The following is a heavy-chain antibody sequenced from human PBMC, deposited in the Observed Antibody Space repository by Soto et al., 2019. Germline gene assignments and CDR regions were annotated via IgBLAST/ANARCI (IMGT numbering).Heavy chain of an antibody. D-gene: IGHD2-8*02. CDR3: VRVEYTESEYCHGKDV. V-gene: IGHV6-1*01. J-gene: IGHJ6*02. Sequence: SQTLSLTCVISGDSVSSNSAGWNWIRQSPSRCLTRLGMTFYRSKWYNDYAVSLKGRLSINADTSKNQFSLLLNSVTPEDTAVDYCVRVEYTESEYCHGKDVWGQGTSVTVSS. CDR2: TFYRSKWYN. CDR1: GDSVSSNSAG.